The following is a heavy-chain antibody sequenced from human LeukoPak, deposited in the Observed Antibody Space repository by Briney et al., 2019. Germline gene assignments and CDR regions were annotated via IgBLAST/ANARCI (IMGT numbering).Heavy chain of an antibody. CDR1: GYTFTSYG. D-gene: IGHD4-11*01. Sequence: ASVKVSCKTSGYTFTSYGVSWVRQAPGRGLEWMGWIVTYNGNTYYSQKFQGKVTMTTDTSTSTAYLELRSLRSDDTAVYYCAKTTVTSEEYYYYYMDVWGKGTTVTVSS. V-gene: IGHV1-18*01. CDR3: AKTTVTSEEYYYYYMDV. J-gene: IGHJ6*03. CDR2: IVTYNGNT.